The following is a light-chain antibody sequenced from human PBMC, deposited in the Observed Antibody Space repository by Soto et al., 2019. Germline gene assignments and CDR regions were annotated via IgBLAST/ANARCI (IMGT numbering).Light chain of an antibody. V-gene: IGLV2-14*01. CDR2: DVS. Sequence: QSVLTQPASVSGSPGQSITISCTGTSSNYVSWYQQNPGKAPKLIIYDVSNRPSEISNRFSGSKSGNTASLTISGLQAEDEADYYCSSYTSSSVVFGGGTKLTVL. J-gene: IGLJ2*01. CDR1: SSNY. CDR3: SSYTSSSVV.